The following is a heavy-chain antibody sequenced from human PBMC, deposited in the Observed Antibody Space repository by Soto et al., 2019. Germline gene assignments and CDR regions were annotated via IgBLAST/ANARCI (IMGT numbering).Heavy chain of an antibody. D-gene: IGHD5-12*01. Sequence: SETLSLTCAVYGGSFSGYYLSWIRQPPGKGLEWIGEINHSGSTNYNPSLKSRVTISVDTSKNQFSLKLSSVTAADTAVYYCARVIRLRPYYYYMDVWGKGTTVTVSS. J-gene: IGHJ6*03. CDR2: INHSGST. CDR3: ARVIRLRPYYYYMDV. V-gene: IGHV4-34*01. CDR1: GGSFSGYY.